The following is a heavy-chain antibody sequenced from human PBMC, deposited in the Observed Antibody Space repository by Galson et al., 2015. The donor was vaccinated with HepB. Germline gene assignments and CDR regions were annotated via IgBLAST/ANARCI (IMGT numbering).Heavy chain of an antibody. V-gene: IGHV3-21*01. Sequence: SLRLSCAASGFSFSSYSMNWVRQAPGKGLEWVSSISSSNSYIFYADSVKGRFTISRDNAKNSLYLQMNSLRAEDTALYYCAREKDYGGNVAFDYWGQGTLVTVSS. CDR1: GFSFSSYS. J-gene: IGHJ4*02. CDR3: AREKDYGGNVAFDY. CDR2: ISSSNSYI. D-gene: IGHD4-23*01.